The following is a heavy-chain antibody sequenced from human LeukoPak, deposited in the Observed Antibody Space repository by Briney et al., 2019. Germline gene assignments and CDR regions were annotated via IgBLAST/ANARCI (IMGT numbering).Heavy chain of an antibody. J-gene: IGHJ3*02. CDR1: GGSISSSSYY. CDR2: IYYSRSA. V-gene: IGHV4-61*05. Sequence: SETLSLTCTVSGGSISSSSYYWGRIRQSPGKGLEWIGYIYYSRSANYSPSLKSRVTISVDMSKNQFSLRLTSVTAADTAVYYCARQRVRLRSNDAFDIWGQGTMVTVSS. CDR3: ARQRVRLRSNDAFDI. D-gene: IGHD3-10*02.